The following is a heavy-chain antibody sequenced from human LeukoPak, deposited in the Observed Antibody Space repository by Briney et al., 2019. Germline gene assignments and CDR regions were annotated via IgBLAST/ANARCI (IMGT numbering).Heavy chain of an antibody. V-gene: IGHV1-18*01. D-gene: IGHD3-16*02. J-gene: IGHJ4*02. CDR1: GYTFTSYG. CDR2: ISPYNGNT. Sequence: ASVKVSCKASGYTFTSYGISWVRQAPGQGLEWMGSISPYNGNTNYGQKFPGRVTMTTDTSTSTAYMELRSLRSDDTAVYYCARDQYDYVWGSYRPYFDYWGQGTLVTVSS. CDR3: ARDQYDYVWGSYRPYFDY.